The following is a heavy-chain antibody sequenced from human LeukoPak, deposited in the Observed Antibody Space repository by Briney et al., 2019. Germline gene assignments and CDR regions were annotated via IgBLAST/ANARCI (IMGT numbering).Heavy chain of an antibody. CDR3: ARDPDYSNPNDAFDI. J-gene: IGHJ3*02. CDR1: GYTFTGYY. V-gene: IGHV1-2*02. D-gene: IGHD4-11*01. Sequence: ASVKVSCKASGYTFTGYYMHWVRQAPGQGLEWMGWINPNSGGTNYAQKFQGRVTMTTDTFTNTAYMEVRTLRSDDTAVYYCARDPDYSNPNDAFDIWGQGTMVTVPS. CDR2: INPNSGGT.